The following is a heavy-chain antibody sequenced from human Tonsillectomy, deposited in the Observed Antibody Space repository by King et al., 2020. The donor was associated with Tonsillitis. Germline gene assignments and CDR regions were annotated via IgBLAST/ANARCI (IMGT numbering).Heavy chain of an antibody. CDR3: SLLEDYYMDV. D-gene: IGHD5-24*01. Sequence: VQLVESGAEVKRPGSSVKVSCKSSGGTFSSHVFSWVRQAPGQWLEWMGGIIPMYGPLTYAQNFRGRVTITADESTSTAYMELSSLRPEDTAVYYCSLLEDYYMDVWGTGTTVTVSS. CDR1: GGTFSSHV. J-gene: IGHJ6*03. V-gene: IGHV1-69*01. CDR2: IIPMYGPL.